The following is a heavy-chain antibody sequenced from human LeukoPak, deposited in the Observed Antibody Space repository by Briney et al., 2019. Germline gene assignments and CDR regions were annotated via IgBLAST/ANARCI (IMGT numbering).Heavy chain of an antibody. CDR3: ARMAYSSGSGYYYYYMDV. CDR2: IDWDDDK. Sequence: SGPTLVNPTQTLTLTCTFSGFSLSTRGMCVSWIRQPPGKALEWLARIDWDDDKYYSTSLKTRLTISKDTSKNQVVLTMTNMDPVDTATYYCARMAYSSGSGYYYYYMDVWGKGTTVTASS. D-gene: IGHD6-19*01. CDR1: GFSLSTRGMC. V-gene: IGHV2-70*11. J-gene: IGHJ6*03.